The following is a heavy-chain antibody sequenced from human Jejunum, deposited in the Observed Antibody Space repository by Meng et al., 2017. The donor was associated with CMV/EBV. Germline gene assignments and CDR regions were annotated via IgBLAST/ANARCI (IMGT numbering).Heavy chain of an antibody. CDR2: INQSGTT. Sequence: CAVSGGSFSGYFWSWIRQPPGKGLEWIGEINQSGTTNYSPALKSRVTMSVNTANNQFSLKLSSVTAADTAIYYCTRVAGYRNNWFDPWGQGTLVTVSS. V-gene: IGHV4-34*01. CDR1: GGSFSGYF. D-gene: IGHD5-24*01. J-gene: IGHJ5*02. CDR3: TRVAGYRNNWFDP.